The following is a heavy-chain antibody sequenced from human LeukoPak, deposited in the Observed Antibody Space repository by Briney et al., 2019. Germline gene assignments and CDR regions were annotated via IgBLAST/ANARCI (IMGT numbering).Heavy chain of an antibody. CDR2: IYYSGST. CDR3: ARSYGDYITGAYAFDV. V-gene: IGHV4-59*08. D-gene: IGHD4-17*01. Sequence: PSETLSLTCTVSGGSIGNYYWSWIPQPPEKGLEWVGYIYYSGSTNYNPSLKSRITISVDPSKNQFSLKLTSVTAADTAVYYCARSYGDYITGAYAFDVWGQGTMVTVSS. J-gene: IGHJ3*01. CDR1: GGSIGNYY.